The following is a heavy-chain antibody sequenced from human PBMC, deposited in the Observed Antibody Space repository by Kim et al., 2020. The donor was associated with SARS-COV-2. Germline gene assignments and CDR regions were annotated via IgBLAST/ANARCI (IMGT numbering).Heavy chain of an antibody. J-gene: IGHJ3*02. D-gene: IGHD4-17*01. CDR1: GGSFSGYY. CDR2: INHSGST. CDR3: ARGGETTVVTDGAFDI. V-gene: IGHV4-34*01. Sequence: SETLSLTCAVYGGSFSGYYWSWIRQPPGKGLEWIGEINHSGSTNYNPSLKSRVTISVDTSKNQFSLKLSSVTAADTAVYYCARGGETTVVTDGAFDIWGQGTMVTVSS.